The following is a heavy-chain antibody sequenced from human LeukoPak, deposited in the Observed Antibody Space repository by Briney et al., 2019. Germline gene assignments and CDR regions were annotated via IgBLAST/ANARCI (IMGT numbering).Heavy chain of an antibody. CDR1: GGSINSRSDY. V-gene: IGHV4-39*01. J-gene: IGHJ4*02. D-gene: IGHD4/OR15-4a*01. CDR3: ARRPGEYGGNDFDY. Sequence: SETLSLTCTVSGGSINSRSDYRGWIRQPPGKGLEWIGSIYYSGSTHYNPSLKSRVTMSIDTSKNQFSLRLSSVTAADTAVYYCARRPGEYGGNDFDYWGQGTLVTVSS. CDR2: IYYSGST.